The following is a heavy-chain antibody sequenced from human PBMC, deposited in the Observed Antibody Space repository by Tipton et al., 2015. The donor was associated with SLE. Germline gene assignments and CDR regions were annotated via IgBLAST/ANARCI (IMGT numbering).Heavy chain of an antibody. Sequence: SLRLSCAASGFTFSSYAMHWVRQAPGKGLEWVAVISYDGSNKYYADSVKGRFTISSDNSKNTLYLQMNSLRAEDTAVYYCARDPSSSSWYDAFDIWGQGAMVTVSS. CDR1: GFTFSSYA. D-gene: IGHD6-13*01. J-gene: IGHJ3*02. CDR3: ARDPSSSSWYDAFDI. CDR2: ISYDGSNK. V-gene: IGHV3-30*04.